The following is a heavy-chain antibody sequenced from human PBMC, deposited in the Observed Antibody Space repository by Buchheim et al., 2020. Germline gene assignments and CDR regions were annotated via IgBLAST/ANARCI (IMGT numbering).Heavy chain of an antibody. V-gene: IGHV4-31*03. CDR2: IYYRGST. J-gene: IGHJ4*02. CDR1: GGSISSGGYY. CDR3: ARSQYAQEWFGELPLPLDY. Sequence: QVQLQESGPGLVKPSQTLSLTCTVSGGSISSGGYYWSWIRQHPGKGLEWIGYIYYRGSTYYNPSLKSRVTISVDTSKNQFSLKLSSVTAADTAVYYCARSQYAQEWFGELPLPLDYWGQGTL. D-gene: IGHD3-10*01.